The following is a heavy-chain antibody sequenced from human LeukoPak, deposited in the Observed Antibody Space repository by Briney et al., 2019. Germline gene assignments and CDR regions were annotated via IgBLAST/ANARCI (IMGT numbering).Heavy chain of an antibody. V-gene: IGHV4-34*01. CDR1: GGSFSGYY. CDR2: INHSGST. J-gene: IGHJ4*02. Sequence: SETLSLTCAVYGGSFSGYYWSWIRQPPGKGLEWIGEINHSGSTNYNPSLKSRVTISVDTSKNQFSLKLSSVTAADTAVYYCARLAVSSPLGDYWGQGTLVTVSS. D-gene: IGHD1-26*01. CDR3: ARLAVSSPLGDY.